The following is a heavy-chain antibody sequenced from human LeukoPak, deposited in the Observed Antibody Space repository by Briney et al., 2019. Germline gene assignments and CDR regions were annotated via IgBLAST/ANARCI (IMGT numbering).Heavy chain of an antibody. CDR2: ICTSGST. J-gene: IGHJ5*02. V-gene: IGHV4-4*07. CDR1: GGSISSYY. D-gene: IGHD1-1*01. Sequence: SEALSLTCTVSGGSISSYYWSWIRQPAGKGLEWIGRICTSGSTNYNPSLKSRVTISVDTSRNQFSLKLSSVTAADPAVYYCARGQNWNPNWFDPWGQGTLVTVSS. CDR3: ARGQNWNPNWFDP.